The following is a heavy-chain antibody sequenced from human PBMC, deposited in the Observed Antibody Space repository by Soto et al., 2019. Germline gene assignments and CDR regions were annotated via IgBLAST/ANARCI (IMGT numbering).Heavy chain of an antibody. CDR2: INAGNGNT. CDR3: ARDLLLWFGELLFEEYYYGMDV. V-gene: IGHV1-3*01. Sequence: ASVKVSCKASGYTFTSYAMHWVRQAPGQRLEWMGWINAGNGNTKYSQKFQGRVTITRDTSASTAYMELSSLRFEDSAVYYCARDLLLWFGELLFEEYYYGMDVWGQGTTVTVSS. J-gene: IGHJ6*02. CDR1: GYTFTSYA. D-gene: IGHD3-10*01.